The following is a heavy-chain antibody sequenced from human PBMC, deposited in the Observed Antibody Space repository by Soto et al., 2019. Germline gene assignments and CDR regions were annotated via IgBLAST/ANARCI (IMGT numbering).Heavy chain of an antibody. CDR2: INHSGST. D-gene: IGHD3-3*01. CDR3: ARGARITIFGVVINGYSY. CDR1: GGSFSGYY. V-gene: IGHV4-34*01. Sequence: QVQLQQWGAGLLKPSETLSLTCAVYGGSFSGYYWSWIRQPPGKGLEWIGEINHSGSTNYNPSLKSRVTISVDTSKNHFSLKLSSVTAADTAVYYCARGARITIFGVVINGYSYWGQGTLVTVSS. J-gene: IGHJ4*02.